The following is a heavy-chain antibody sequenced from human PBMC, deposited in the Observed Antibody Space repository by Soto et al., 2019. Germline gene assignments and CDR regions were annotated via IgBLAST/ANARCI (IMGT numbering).Heavy chain of an antibody. CDR1: GFTFSSYG. Sequence: GGSLRLSCAASGFTFSSYGMHWVRQAPGKGLEWVAVIWYDGSNKYYADSVKGRFTISRDNSKNTLYLQMNSLRAEDTAVYYCARDGRIQLWLLYYYYMDVWGKGTTVTVSS. CDR2: IWYDGSNK. CDR3: ARDGRIQLWLLYYYYMDV. V-gene: IGHV3-33*01. J-gene: IGHJ6*03. D-gene: IGHD5-18*01.